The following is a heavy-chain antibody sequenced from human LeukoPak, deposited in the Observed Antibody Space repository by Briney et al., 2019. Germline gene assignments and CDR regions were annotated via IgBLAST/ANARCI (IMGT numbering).Heavy chain of an antibody. CDR2: IDPGDSGT. J-gene: IGHJ4*02. CDR1: GYSFTSYW. V-gene: IGHV5-51*01. Sequence: GESLQISCKGSGYSFTSYWIGWVRPMPGKGLEWMGIIDPGDSGTRYSPSFQCKVTISAAKSIPTTYLQCSSPDASHTTRYCCTRHSVVITFGGVIVEPTGYWGQGTLVSVPS. CDR3: TRHSVVITFGGVIVEPTGY. D-gene: IGHD3-16*02.